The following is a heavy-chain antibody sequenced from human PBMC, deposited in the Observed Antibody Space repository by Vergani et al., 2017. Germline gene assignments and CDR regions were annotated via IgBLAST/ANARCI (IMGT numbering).Heavy chain of an antibody. D-gene: IGHD6-6*01. CDR2: INHSGST. CDR1: GGSFNDYW. CDR3: ARGQEYSSWGWFFDL. Sequence: QAQLQQWGAGLLKPSETLSLTCAIYGGSFNDYWWTWIRQPPGKGLEWIGEINHSGSTNYNPSLKSRVTISVDTSKNQFSLKLSSVTAADMAVYYCARGQEYSSWGWFFDLWGRGTLVTVSS. J-gene: IGHJ2*01. V-gene: IGHV4-34*01.